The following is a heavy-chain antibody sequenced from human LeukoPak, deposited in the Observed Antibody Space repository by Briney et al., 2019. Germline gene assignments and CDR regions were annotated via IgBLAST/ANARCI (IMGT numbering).Heavy chain of an antibody. CDR1: GGSIRGWY. CDR2: IYYSGST. Sequence: SETLSLTCTVSGGSIRGWYWSWIRQPPGKGLEWIGHIYYSGSTNYNPSLKSRVTISVDTSKNQFSLKLSSVTAADTAVYYCARGTGGSYNYWGQGTLVTVSS. V-gene: IGHV4-59*01. J-gene: IGHJ4*02. D-gene: IGHD1-26*01. CDR3: ARGTGGSYNY.